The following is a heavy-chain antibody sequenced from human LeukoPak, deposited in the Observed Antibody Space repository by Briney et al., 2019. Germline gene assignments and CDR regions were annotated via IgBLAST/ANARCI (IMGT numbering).Heavy chain of an antibody. V-gene: IGHV4-30-2*01. Sequence: SQTLSLTCAVSGGSISRGGYSWSWIRQPPGKGLEWIGYIYHTGSTYFNPSLKSRVTISVDRSKNQFSLKLSSVTAADTAVYYCARGGVDTDAFDIWGQGTMVTVSS. CDR3: ARGGVDTDAFDI. CDR2: IYHTGST. CDR1: GGSISRGGYS. D-gene: IGHD5-18*01. J-gene: IGHJ3*02.